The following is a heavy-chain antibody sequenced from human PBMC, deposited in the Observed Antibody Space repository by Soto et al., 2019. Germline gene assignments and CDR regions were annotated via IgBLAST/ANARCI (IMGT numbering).Heavy chain of an antibody. Sequence: QGQLVQSGAEVRKPGSSVKVSCKVSGGTFRTFGMTWVRQAPGQGLEWMGAITPHFGTPKYAQKFQGRVSITADEFTDTAYMENGNLRPDDSAFYACAKAFPGVCGGEPSYRLDSWFDLWGQGTHVAVSS. CDR3: AKAFPGVCGGEPSYRLDSWFDL. CDR2: ITPHFGTP. D-gene: IGHD2-21*01. CDR1: GGTFRTFG. V-gene: IGHV1-69*01. J-gene: IGHJ5*02.